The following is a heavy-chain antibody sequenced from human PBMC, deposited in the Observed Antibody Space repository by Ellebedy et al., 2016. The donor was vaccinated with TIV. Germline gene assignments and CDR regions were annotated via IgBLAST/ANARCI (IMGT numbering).Heavy chain of an antibody. CDR3: VRLMSARPFYSYYFGMDV. CDR2: ISGSGGTT. J-gene: IGHJ6*02. D-gene: IGHD6-25*01. Sequence: PGGSLRLSCAASEFNLNSYVMSWVRQAPGKGLEWVSVISGSGGTTKSAESVKGRFTISRDNSKDTLYLQMDRLRVDDTAIYYCVRLMSARPFYSYYFGMDVWGQGTTVAVSS. V-gene: IGHV3-23*01. CDR1: EFNLNSYV.